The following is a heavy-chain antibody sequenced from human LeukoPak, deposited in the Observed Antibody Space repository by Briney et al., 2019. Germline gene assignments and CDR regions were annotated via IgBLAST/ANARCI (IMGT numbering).Heavy chain of an antibody. D-gene: IGHD1-26*01. CDR3: ARGGSGSYYGVFDY. CDR2: ISSSSSTI. V-gene: IGHV3-48*04. J-gene: IGHJ4*02. Sequence: GGSLRLSCAASGFTFSSYSMNWVRQAPGKGLEWVSYISSSSSTIYYADSVKGRFTISRDNAKNSLYLQMNSLRAEDTAVYYCARGGSGSYYGVFDYWGQGTLVTVSS. CDR1: GFTFSSYS.